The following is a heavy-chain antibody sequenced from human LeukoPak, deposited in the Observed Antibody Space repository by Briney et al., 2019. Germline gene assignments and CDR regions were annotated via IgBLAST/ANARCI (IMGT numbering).Heavy chain of an antibody. D-gene: IGHD3-3*01. CDR1: GFTFSSYW. Sequence: GGSLRLSCAASGFTFSSYWMHWVRQAPGKGLVWVSRINSDGSSTSYADSVKGRFTISRDNAKNTLYLQMNSLRAEDTAVYYCARVDDDFWSGYQKPDYWGQGTLVTVSS. CDR3: ARVDDDFWSGYQKPDY. J-gene: IGHJ4*02. CDR2: INSDGSST. V-gene: IGHV3-74*01.